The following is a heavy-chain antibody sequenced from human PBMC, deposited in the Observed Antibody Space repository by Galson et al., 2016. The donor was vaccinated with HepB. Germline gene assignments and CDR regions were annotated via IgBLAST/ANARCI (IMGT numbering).Heavy chain of an antibody. Sequence: SLRLSCATSGFPFDNYAMSWFRQAPGKGLHWVGFIRSNSFGGTTDYAASVTGSFTISRDDSKSIVYLQMNRLKTEDTAVYYCSRVVGLDYDFWSGYPDFDYWGQGALVTVCS. CDR3: SRVVGLDYDFWSGYPDFDY. CDR1: GFPFDNYA. D-gene: IGHD3-3*01. J-gene: IGHJ4*02. V-gene: IGHV3-49*03. CDR2: IRSNSFGGTT.